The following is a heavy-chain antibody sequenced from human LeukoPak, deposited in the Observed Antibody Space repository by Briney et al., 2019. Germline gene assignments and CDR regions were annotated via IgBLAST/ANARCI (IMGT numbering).Heavy chain of an antibody. CDR2: ISTYNGNT. CDR3: ARDLVSGNGDTSSWDY. V-gene: IGHV1-18*01. Sequence: ASVKVSCKASGYTFSSYGISWVRQAPGQGLEWMGWISTYNGNTNYQQKLQGRVTMTIDTSTSTAYMELRSLRSDDTAVYYCARDLVSGNGDTSSWDYWGQGTLVTVSS. D-gene: IGHD6-13*01. J-gene: IGHJ4*02. CDR1: GYTFSSYG.